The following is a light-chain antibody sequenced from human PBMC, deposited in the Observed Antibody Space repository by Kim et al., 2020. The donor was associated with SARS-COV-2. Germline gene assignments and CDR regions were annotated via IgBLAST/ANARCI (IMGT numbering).Light chain of an antibody. CDR2: EVT. V-gene: IGLV2-8*01. J-gene: IGLJ1*01. Sequence: QSLTISCTGTSSDVGGFNYVSWYQQHPGKALKLMIYEVTTRPSGVPDRFSGSKSGNTASLTVSGLQADDEADYYCSSYAGSNILVFGTGTKVTVL. CDR1: SSDVGGFNY. CDR3: SSYAGSNILV.